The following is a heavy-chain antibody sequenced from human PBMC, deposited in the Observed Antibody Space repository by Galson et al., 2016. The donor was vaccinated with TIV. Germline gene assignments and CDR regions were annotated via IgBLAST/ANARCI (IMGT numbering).Heavy chain of an antibody. Sequence: SETLSLTCTVSGGPISSHHWSWIRQSPGKGLGWIGCIYYSGDTNDNTSPSLQGRVTMSIDTSKNQLSLKLNSVTAADTALYYCARAPYGENWFFDLWGRGTLVTVSS. CDR2: IYYSGDT. V-gene: IGHV4-59*08. D-gene: IGHD4-17*01. CDR1: GGPISSHH. CDR3: ARAPYGENWFFDL. J-gene: IGHJ2*01.